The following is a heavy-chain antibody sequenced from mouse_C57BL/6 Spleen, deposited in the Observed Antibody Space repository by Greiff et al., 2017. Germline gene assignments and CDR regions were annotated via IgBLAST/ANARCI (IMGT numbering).Heavy chain of an antibody. D-gene: IGHD1-1*01. Sequence: QVQLKQSGAELVKPGASVKISCKASGYAFSSYWMNWVKQRPGKGLEWIGQIYPGDGDTNYNGKFKGKATLTADKSSSTAYMQLSSLTSEDSAVYFCARYYYGSEDYFDYWGQGTTLTVSS. CDR2: IYPGDGDT. V-gene: IGHV1-80*01. J-gene: IGHJ2*01. CDR3: ARYYYGSEDYFDY. CDR1: GYAFSSYW.